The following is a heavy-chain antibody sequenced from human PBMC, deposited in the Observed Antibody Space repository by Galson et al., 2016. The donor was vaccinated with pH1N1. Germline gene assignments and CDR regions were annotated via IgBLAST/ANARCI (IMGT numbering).Heavy chain of an antibody. D-gene: IGHD2-15*01. Sequence: SVKVSCKASGYTFTDYDINWVRQGTGQGLEWMGWMNPNNDNTGYAQKFQGRVTMTRNTSISTAYMELSSLRSEDTAVYYCARGGYCSGGSCYDVSDYWGQGT. V-gene: IGHV1-8*01. CDR2: MNPNNDNT. J-gene: IGHJ4*02. CDR1: GYTFTDYD. CDR3: ARGGYCSGGSCYDVSDY.